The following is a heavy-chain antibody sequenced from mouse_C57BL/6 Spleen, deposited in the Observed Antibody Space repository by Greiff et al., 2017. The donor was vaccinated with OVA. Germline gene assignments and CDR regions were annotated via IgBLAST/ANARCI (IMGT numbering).Heavy chain of an antibody. CDR1: GYAFSSSW. V-gene: IGHV1-82*01. J-gene: IGHJ2*01. CDR2: IYPGDGDT. Sequence: VQLQQSGPELVKPGASVKISCKASGYAFSSSWMNWVKQRPGKGLEWIGRIYPGDGDTNYNGKFKGKATLTADKSSSTAYMQLSSLTSEDSAVYFCARVSYVNAYWGQRATLTVSS. CDR3: ARVSYVNAY. D-gene: IGHD2-1*01.